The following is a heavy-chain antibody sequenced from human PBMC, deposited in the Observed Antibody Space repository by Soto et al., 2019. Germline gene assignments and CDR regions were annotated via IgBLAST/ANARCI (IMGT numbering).Heavy chain of an antibody. CDR3: AKDRDDYRNYVFDY. CDR2: SSGSGSGAST. D-gene: IGHD4-4*01. Sequence: EVQLLESGGGLVQPGGSLRLSCAASGFTFTNYAMTWVRQAPGKGLEWVSISSGSGSGASTNYADSVKGRFTISRDNSKNPLYLQMNSLRVEDAAVYYCAKDRDDYRNYVFDYWGQGTLVTVSS. V-gene: IGHV3-23*01. CDR1: GFTFTNYA. J-gene: IGHJ4*02.